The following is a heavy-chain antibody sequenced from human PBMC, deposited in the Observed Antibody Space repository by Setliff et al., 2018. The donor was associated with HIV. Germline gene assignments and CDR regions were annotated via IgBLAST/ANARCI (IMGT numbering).Heavy chain of an antibody. V-gene: IGHV4-31*03. CDR3: ARDLVAAFDI. CDR2: IYYSGST. D-gene: IGHD2-8*02. Sequence: SETLSLTCTVSGGSISSGDYYWSWIRQHPGKGLEWIGYIYYSGSTYYNPSLKSRVTISVDTSKNQFSLKLSSVTAADTAAYYCARDLVAAFDIWGQGTMVTVSS. CDR1: GGSISSGDYY. J-gene: IGHJ3*02.